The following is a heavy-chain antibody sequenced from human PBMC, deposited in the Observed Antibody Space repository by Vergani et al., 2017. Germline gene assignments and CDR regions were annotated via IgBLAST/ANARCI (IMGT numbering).Heavy chain of an antibody. J-gene: IGHJ5*02. V-gene: IGHV4-39*01. CDR1: GGSISSSSYY. CDR3: ASQYYDFWSGYYNWLDP. CDR2: IYYSGST. D-gene: IGHD3-3*01. Sequence: QLQLQESGPGLVKPSETLSLTCTVSGGSISSSSYYWGWIRQPPGKGLEWIGSIYYSGSTYYNPSLKSRVTISVDTSKNQFSLKLSSVTAADTAVYYCASQYYDFWSGYYNWLDPWGQGTLVTVSS.